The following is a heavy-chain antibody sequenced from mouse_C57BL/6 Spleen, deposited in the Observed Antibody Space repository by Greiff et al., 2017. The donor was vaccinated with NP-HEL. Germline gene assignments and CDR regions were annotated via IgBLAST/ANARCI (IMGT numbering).Heavy chain of an antibody. V-gene: IGHV5-4*01. CDR2: ISDGGSYT. J-gene: IGHJ3*01. CDR3: ARDDYDFAY. D-gene: IGHD2-4*01. CDR1: GFTFSSYA. Sequence: EVQVVESGGGLVKPGGSLKLSCAASGFTFSSYAMSWVRQTPEKRLEWVATISDGGSYTYYPDNVKGRFTISRDNAKNNLYLQMSHLKSEDTAMYYCARDDYDFAYWGHRTLVTVSA.